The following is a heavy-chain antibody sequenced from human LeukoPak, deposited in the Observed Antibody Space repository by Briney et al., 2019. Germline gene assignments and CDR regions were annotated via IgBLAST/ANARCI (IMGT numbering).Heavy chain of an antibody. D-gene: IGHD2-2*01. CDR3: AIGPQLLLRPGDY. V-gene: IGHV1-69*13. J-gene: IGHJ4*02. Sequence: SVKVSCKASGGTFSSYAISWVRQAPGQGLEWMGGIIPIFGTTNYAQKFQGRVTITADESTSTAYMELSSLRSEDTAVYYCAIGPQLLLRPGDYWGQGTLVTVSS. CDR1: GGTFSSYA. CDR2: IIPIFGTT.